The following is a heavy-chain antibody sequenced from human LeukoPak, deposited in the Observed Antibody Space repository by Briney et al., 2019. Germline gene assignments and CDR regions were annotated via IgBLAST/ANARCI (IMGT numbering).Heavy chain of an antibody. CDR1: GGTFSIYA. D-gene: IGHD2-21*02. CDR2: IIPIFGTA. CDR3: ARRGVTTQYSFYAMAV. Sequence: SVKVSCKASGGTFSIYAISWVRQAPGQGLEWMGGIIPIFGTANYAQKFQGRVTITADESTSTAYMELSSLRSEDTAVYYCARRGVTTQYSFYAMAVWGQGTTVTVSS. V-gene: IGHV1-69*13. J-gene: IGHJ6*02.